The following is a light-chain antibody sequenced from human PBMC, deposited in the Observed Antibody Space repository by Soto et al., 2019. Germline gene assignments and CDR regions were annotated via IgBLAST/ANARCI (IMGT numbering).Light chain of an antibody. CDR1: QNVLYSSNNKNY. CDR2: WAC. CDR3: QQYDSSPYT. J-gene: IGKJ2*01. V-gene: IGKV4-1*01. Sequence: DIVMTQSPDSLAVSLGERATINCKSSQNVLYSSNNKNYLAWYQQKPGQPPKLLIYWACTRESGVPDRFSGRGCGTDFTVNNRSLQSEDVAVYYCQQYDSSPYTFGQRTKLEIK.